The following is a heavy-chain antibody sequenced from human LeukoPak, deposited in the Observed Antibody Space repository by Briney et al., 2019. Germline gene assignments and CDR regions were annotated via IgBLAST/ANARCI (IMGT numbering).Heavy chain of an antibody. CDR2: IYSGGST. V-gene: IGHV3-53*01. J-gene: IGHJ5*02. CDR1: GFTVSSNY. CDR3: ARDVSSWYRPGWFDP. Sequence: GGSLRLSCAASGFTVSSNYMSWVRQAPGKGLEWVSVIYSGGSTYYADSVKGRFTISRDNSKNTLYLQMNSLRAEDTAVYYSARDVSSWYRPGWFDPWGQGTLVTVSS. D-gene: IGHD6-13*01.